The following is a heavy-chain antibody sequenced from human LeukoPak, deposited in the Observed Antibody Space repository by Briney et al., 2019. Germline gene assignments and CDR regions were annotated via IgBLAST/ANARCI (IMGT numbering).Heavy chain of an antibody. CDR1: GGSVSSGSYY. V-gene: IGHV4-61*01. Sequence: SETLSLTCTVSGGSVSSGSYYWSWIRQPPGKGLEWIGYIYYSGSTNYNPSLKSRVTISVDASKNQFSLKLSSVTAADTAVYYCARDTQWLVEDYYYYYGMDVWGQGTTVTVSS. J-gene: IGHJ6*02. CDR2: IYYSGST. CDR3: ARDTQWLVEDYYYYYGMDV. D-gene: IGHD6-19*01.